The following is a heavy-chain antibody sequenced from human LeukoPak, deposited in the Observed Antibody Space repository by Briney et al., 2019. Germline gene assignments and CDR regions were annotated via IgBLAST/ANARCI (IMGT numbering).Heavy chain of an antibody. J-gene: IGHJ4*02. CDR1: GFTFSSDS. Sequence: GGSLRLSCAASGFTFSSDSMNWVRQAPGKGLEWVSSFSSISDYIYYADSVKGRFTISRDNAKNSLYLQMNSLRVEDTAVYYCATTLTRDSSGSYGALDYWGQGTLVTVSS. D-gene: IGHD6-19*01. CDR2: FSSISDYI. V-gene: IGHV3-21*01. CDR3: ATTLTRDSSGSYGALDY.